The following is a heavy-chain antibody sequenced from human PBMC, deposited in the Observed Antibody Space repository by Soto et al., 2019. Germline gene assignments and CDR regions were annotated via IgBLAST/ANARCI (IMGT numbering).Heavy chain of an antibody. J-gene: IGHJ4*02. D-gene: IGHD3-10*01. Sequence: QVQLVQSGAEVKKPGASVKVSCKASGYTFTSYGSSWVRQAPGQGLEWRGWISAYNGNTNYAQKPQGRVTMTSDTSTSTAYVELRSLRSDETAVYYWAIVYRITMVRGELSEYWGQGTLVTVSS. CDR3: AIVYRITMVRGELSEY. CDR2: ISAYNGNT. V-gene: IGHV1-18*01. CDR1: GYTFTSYG.